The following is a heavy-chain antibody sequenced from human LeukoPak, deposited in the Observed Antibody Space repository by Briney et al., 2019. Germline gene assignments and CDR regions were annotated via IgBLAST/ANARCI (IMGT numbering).Heavy chain of an antibody. CDR3: ARGSIAAALFDC. J-gene: IGHJ4*02. CDR2: ISSNGGSA. Sequence: GGSLRLSCSASGFSFSRYAMHWVRQAPGKGLEYVSAISSNGGSAYYADSVKGRFTISRDNAKNTLDLQMNSLRAEDTAVYYCARGSIAAALFDCWGQGTLVTVSS. D-gene: IGHD6-13*01. V-gene: IGHV3-64*04. CDR1: GFSFSRYA.